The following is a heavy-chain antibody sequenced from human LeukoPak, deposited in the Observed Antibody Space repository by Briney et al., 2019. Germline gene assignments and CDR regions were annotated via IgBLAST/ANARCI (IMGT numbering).Heavy chain of an antibody. CDR2: ISYDGSNK. V-gene: IGHV3-30*18. CDR3: AKDGGGWYEEVSTSPDY. D-gene: IGHD6-19*01. J-gene: IGHJ4*02. Sequence: GGSLRLSCAASGFTFSSYGMHWVRQAPGKGLEWVAVISYDGSNKYYADSVKGRFTISRDNSKNTLYLQMNSLRAEDTAVYYCAKDGGGWYEEVSTSPDYWGQGTLVTVSS. CDR1: GFTFSSYG.